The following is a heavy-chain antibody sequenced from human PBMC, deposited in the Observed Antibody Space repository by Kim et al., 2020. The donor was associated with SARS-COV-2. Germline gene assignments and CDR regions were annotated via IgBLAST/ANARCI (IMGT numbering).Heavy chain of an antibody. CDR3: ARSRITGTELDY. Sequence: SDAQKFQGRVTMTRDTSISTAYMELSRLRSGDTAVYYCARSRITGTELDYWGQGTRVTVSS. D-gene: IGHD1-20*01. V-gene: IGHV1-2*02. J-gene: IGHJ4*02.